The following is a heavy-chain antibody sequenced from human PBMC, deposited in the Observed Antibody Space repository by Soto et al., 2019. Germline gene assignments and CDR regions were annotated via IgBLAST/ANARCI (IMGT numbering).Heavy chain of an antibody. J-gene: IGHJ4*02. Sequence: QVQVQESGPGLVKPSETLSLTCTVSGVSVTSAGYHLTWIRQPPGKGLEWIGQTGSTNYNPSLKSPITLAVYTSKHHSSLNLRSVSSADTALYYCGVYKPGSGGNGYCGQGTLVTISS. V-gene: IGHV4-61*03. CDR2: QTGST. D-gene: IGHD1-1*01. CDR3: GVYKPGSGGNGY. CDR1: GVSVTSAGYH.